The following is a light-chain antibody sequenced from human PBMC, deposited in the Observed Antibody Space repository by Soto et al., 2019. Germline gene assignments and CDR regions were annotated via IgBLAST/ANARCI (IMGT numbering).Light chain of an antibody. V-gene: IGKV1-9*01. CDR3: QQLKSYVT. CDR2: GAT. CDR1: QALSNY. Sequence: IQLIQSPSVMSASVGDTVTITCRASQALSNYLAWYQQKPGKTPRLLIYGATTLQSGVPSRFSGSGSGTDFALTISSLQPEDFATYYCQQLKSYVTFGQGTRLEI. J-gene: IGKJ5*01.